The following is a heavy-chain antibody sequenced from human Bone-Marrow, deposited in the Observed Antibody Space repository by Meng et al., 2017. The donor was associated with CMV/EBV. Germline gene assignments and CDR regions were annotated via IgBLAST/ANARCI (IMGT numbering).Heavy chain of an antibody. CDR2: ISGSGGST. CDR3: AKSDTISVFYYFDY. D-gene: IGHD3-3*01. CDR1: GITFSSYA. V-gene: IGHV3-23*01. J-gene: IGHJ4*02. Sequence: GEPLKISCAASGITFSSYAMSWVRQAPGKGLEWVSAISGSGGSTYYADSVKGRFTISRDNSKNTLYLQMNSLRAEDTAVYYCAKSDTISVFYYFDYWGQGTLVTVSS.